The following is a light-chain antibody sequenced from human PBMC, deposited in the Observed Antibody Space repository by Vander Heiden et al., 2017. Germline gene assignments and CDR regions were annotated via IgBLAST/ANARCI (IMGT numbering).Light chain of an antibody. CDR1: SSDVGSYNR. CDR2: EVS. V-gene: IGLV2-18*02. CDR3: SSYTSSSTLV. Sequence: QSALTQPPSVSGSPGQSVTISCTGTSSDVGSYNRVSWYQQPPGTAPKLMIYEVSKRPSGVPDRFFGSKSGNTASLTISGLQAEDEADYYCSSYTSSSTLVFGGGTKLTVL. J-gene: IGLJ2*01.